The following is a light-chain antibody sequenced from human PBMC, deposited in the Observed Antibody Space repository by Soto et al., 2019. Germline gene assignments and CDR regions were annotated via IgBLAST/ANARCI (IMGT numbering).Light chain of an antibody. J-gene: IGLJ2*01. CDR2: DVN. CDR3: TSWTTSTTMI. V-gene: IGLV2-14*03. Sequence: QSALTQPASVSGSPGQSITISCTGTSRDIGAYNFVSWYQQHPGKAPKLMLYDVNIRPSGVSTRFSGSKSGNTASLTISGLQAEDEADYYCTSWTTSTTMIFGGGT. CDR1: SRDIGAYNF.